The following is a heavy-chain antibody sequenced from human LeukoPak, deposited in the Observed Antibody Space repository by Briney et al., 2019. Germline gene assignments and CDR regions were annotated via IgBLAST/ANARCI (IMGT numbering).Heavy chain of an antibody. CDR2: IYSGGST. Sequence: GGSLRLTCVASGFTVISNYMSWVRQAPGKGLEWVSVIYSGGSTYYADSVKGRFTISRDNSKNTLYLQMNSLRAEDTAVYYCASGSGSYRTPYYYMDVWGTGTTVTVSS. CDR3: ASGSGSYRTPYYYMDV. CDR1: GFTVISNY. V-gene: IGHV3-53*01. J-gene: IGHJ6*03. D-gene: IGHD3-10*01.